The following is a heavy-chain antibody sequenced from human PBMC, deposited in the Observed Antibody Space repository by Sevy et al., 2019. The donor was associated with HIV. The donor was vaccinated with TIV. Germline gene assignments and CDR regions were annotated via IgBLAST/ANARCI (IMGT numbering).Heavy chain of an antibody. Sequence: GGSLRLSCAASGFIFSKYGMHWVRQAPGKGLEWVAFIWSDGSNKYYADSVMGRLTISRDNSKNTLYLQMNSLRVEDTAVYYCAKSTSRSYLGWLDPWGQGTLVTVSS. D-gene: IGHD3-10*01. CDR2: IWSDGSNK. V-gene: IGHV3-30*02. J-gene: IGHJ5*02. CDR3: AKSTSRSYLGWLDP. CDR1: GFIFSKYG.